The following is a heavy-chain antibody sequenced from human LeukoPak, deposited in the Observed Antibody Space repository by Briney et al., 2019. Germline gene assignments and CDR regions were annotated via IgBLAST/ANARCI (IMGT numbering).Heavy chain of an antibody. V-gene: IGHV4-34*01. J-gene: IGHJ4*02. D-gene: IGHD2-15*01. Sequence: SETLSLTCAVYGGSFSAYYWSRIRQPPGKGLEWIGEINHSGSTNYNPSLKSRVTISVDTSKNQFSLKLSSVTAADTAVYYCAGPVVRNYWGQGTLVTVSS. CDR1: GGSFSAYY. CDR2: INHSGST. CDR3: AGPVVRNY.